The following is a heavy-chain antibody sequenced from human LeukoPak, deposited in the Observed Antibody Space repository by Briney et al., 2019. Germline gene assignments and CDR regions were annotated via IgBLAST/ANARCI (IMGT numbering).Heavy chain of an antibody. CDR2: VYSENT. CDR3: ARGLEVRARVGYHYYMDV. CDR1: GDSISSSSFF. V-gene: IGHV4-39*07. D-gene: IGHD1-26*01. J-gene: IGHJ6*03. Sequence: SETLSLTCTVSGDSISSSSFFWGWIRQPPGKGLEWIGAVYSENTYYNPSLKSRVSISVDTSENQFSLTMSSVTAADTAVYFCARGLEVRARVGYHYYMDVWGKGTTVTVSS.